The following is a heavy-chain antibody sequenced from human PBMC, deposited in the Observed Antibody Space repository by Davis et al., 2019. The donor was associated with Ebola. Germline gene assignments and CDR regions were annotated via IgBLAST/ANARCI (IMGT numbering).Heavy chain of an antibody. Sequence: AASVKVSCKASGGTFSSYAISWVRQAPGQGLEWMGRIIPILGIANYAQKFQGRVTITADKSTSTAYMELSSLRSEDTAVYYCARDRCSSTSCYYYYGMDVWGQGTTVTVSS. V-gene: IGHV1-69*04. CDR3: ARDRCSSTSCYYYYGMDV. J-gene: IGHJ6*02. CDR1: GGTFSSYA. CDR2: IIPILGIA. D-gene: IGHD2-2*01.